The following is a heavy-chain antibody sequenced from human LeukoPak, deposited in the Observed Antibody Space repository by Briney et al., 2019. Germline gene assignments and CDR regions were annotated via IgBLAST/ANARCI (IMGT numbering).Heavy chain of an antibody. J-gene: IGHJ4*02. CDR2: IYYSGST. Sequence: PSETLSLTCTVSGGSISSSSYCWDWLRQPPGKGLEWIGSIYYSGSTYYNPSLKSRVTISVDTSKNQFSLKLSSVTAADTAVYYCARQTFPNDSSGYYLDSWGQGTLVTVSS. V-gene: IGHV4-39*01. CDR1: GGSISSSSYC. CDR3: ARQTFPNDSSGYYLDS. D-gene: IGHD3-22*01.